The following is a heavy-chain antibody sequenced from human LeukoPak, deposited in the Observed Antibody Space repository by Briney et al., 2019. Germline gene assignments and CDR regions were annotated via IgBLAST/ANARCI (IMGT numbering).Heavy chain of an antibody. J-gene: IGHJ4*02. V-gene: IGHV1-18*01. CDR2: ISAYNGNT. CDR3: ARVRRSGILPGYYLFDY. Sequence: GASVKVSCKASGYTFTSYGISWVRQAPGQGLEWMGWISAYNGNTNYAQKLQSRVTMTTDTSTSTAYRELRSPLSHPPAVYYCARVRRSGILPGYYLFDYWGQGTLVTVSS. D-gene: IGHD3-9*01. CDR1: GYTFTSYG.